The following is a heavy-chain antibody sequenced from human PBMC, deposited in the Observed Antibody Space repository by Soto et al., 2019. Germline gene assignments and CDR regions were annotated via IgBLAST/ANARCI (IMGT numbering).Heavy chain of an antibody. V-gene: IGHV3-21*01. D-gene: IGHD2-21*01. CDR3: ARELTYSDY. CDR2: ISSSSSYI. CDR1: GFTFSSYS. Sequence: EVQLVESGGGLVKPGGSLRLSCAASGFTFSSYSMNWVRQAPGKGLEWVSSISSSSSYIYYADSVKGRFTISRHNAKKSRYLQTTSLRAEDTAVSYCARELTYSDYWGQGTLVTVSS. J-gene: IGHJ4*02.